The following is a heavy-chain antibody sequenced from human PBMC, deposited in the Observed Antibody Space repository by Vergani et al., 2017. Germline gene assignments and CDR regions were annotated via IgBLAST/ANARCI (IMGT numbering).Heavy chain of an antibody. J-gene: IGHJ4*02. D-gene: IGHD2-15*01. CDR3: AKDCSGGSCYYDY. CDR1: GFTFSSHA. CDR2: ISGSGGST. Sequence: EVPLLESGGGLVQPGGSLRLSCAVSGFTFSSHAMSWVRQAPGKGLEWVSAISGSGGSTYYADSVKGRFTNSRDNSKNTLYLQMNSLRAEDTAVYYCAKDCSGGSCYYDYWGQGTLVTVSS. V-gene: IGHV3-23*01.